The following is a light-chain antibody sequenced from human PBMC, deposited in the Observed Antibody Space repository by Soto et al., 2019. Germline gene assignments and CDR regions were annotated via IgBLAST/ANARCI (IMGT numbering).Light chain of an antibody. CDR3: SSYTSSSTPCV. J-gene: IGLJ1*01. CDR2: EVS. V-gene: IGLV2-14*01. CDR1: SSDVGGYNY. Sequence: QSALTQPASVSGSPGQSITISCTGTSSDVGGYNYVSWYQQHPGKAPKLMIYEVSNRPSGVSNRFSGSKSGNTASLTIFGLQAEDEADYYCSSYTSSSTPCVFGTGTKVTVL.